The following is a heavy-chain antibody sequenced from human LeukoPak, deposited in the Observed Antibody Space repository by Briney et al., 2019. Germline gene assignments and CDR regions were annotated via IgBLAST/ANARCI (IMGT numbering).Heavy chain of an antibody. CDR3: ARARDYIVVDF. CDR1: EFTVSSNY. Sequence: GGSLRLSCAASEFTVSSNYMNWVRQAPGKGLEWVSVLYSAGNTYYADSVKGRFTISRDNSKNTLFLQMDSLRAEDTAVYYCARARDYIVVDFWGQGTLVTVSS. CDR2: LYSAGNT. V-gene: IGHV3-66*02. D-gene: IGHD5-12*01. J-gene: IGHJ4*02.